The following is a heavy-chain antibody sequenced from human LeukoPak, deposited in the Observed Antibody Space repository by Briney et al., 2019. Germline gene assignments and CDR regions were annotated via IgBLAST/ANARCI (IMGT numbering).Heavy chain of an antibody. CDR2: ISYDGSDK. Sequence: GGSLRLSCAASGFTFSSYGMHWVRQAPGKGLEWVALISYDGSDKGYADSVKGRFTISRDNSKNTLYLQMNSLRAEDTAVYYCAKDAYYGSGSYLVLNWFDPWGQGTLVTVSS. CDR1: GFTFSSYG. D-gene: IGHD3-10*01. CDR3: AKDAYYGSGSYLVLNWFDP. J-gene: IGHJ5*02. V-gene: IGHV3-30*18.